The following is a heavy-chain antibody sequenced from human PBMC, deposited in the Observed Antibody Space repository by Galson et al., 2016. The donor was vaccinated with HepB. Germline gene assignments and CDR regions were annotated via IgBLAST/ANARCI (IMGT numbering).Heavy chain of an antibody. CDR3: VRDRAARDTVYYYGMDV. D-gene: IGHD6-25*01. CDR1: GFTFNNYG. V-gene: IGHV3-33*01. Sequence: SCAASGFTFNNYGMHWVRQAPGKGLEWVALIWYNGRNKYYADSVKGRFTISRDNSKNTLYLQMNSLRAEDTAVYYCVRDRAARDTVYYYGMDVWGQGATVTVSS. J-gene: IGHJ6*02. CDR2: IWYNGRNK.